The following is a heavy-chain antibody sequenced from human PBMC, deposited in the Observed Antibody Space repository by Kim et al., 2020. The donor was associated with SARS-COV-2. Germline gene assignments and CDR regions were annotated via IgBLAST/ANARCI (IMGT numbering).Heavy chain of an antibody. CDR3: ARGDGSYLTGFDY. CDR2: ISYDGSNK. CDR1: GFTFSSYA. Sequence: GGSLRLSCAASGFTFSSYAMHWVRQAPGKGLEWVAVISYDGSNKYYADSVKGRFTISRDNSKNTLYLQMNSLRAEDTAVYYCARGDGSYLTGFDYWGQGT. V-gene: IGHV3-30*04. D-gene: IGHD3-16*02. J-gene: IGHJ4*02.